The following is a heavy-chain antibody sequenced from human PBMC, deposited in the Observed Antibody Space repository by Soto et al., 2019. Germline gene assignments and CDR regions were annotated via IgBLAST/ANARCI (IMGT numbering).Heavy chain of an antibody. CDR1: GFTFNNYA. Sequence: GGSLILSYAASGFTFNNYALTWVRHAPGKRLEWVSAISGSGGSTSSADSVKGRFTISRANSKNTLYLQMNSLRAEDTGVYCCAKDVKGAFWSGYFDYWGQGTLVTVSS. J-gene: IGHJ4*02. CDR2: ISGSGGST. V-gene: IGHV3-23*01. CDR3: AKDVKGAFWSGYFDY. D-gene: IGHD3-3*01.